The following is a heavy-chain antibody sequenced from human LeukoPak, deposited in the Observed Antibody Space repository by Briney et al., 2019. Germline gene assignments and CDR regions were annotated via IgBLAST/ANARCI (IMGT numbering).Heavy chain of an antibody. Sequence: ALVKVSCKASGYTFTGYYLHWVRQAPGHGLEWMGRINPNSGGTNFAQKFQGRVTMTRDTSISTAYMELSGLRSDDTAVYYCARGQYDSSGYYFESTFTRWGQGTLVTVSS. CDR1: GYTFTGYY. CDR3: ARGQYDSSGYYFESTFTR. V-gene: IGHV1-2*06. J-gene: IGHJ4*02. D-gene: IGHD3-22*01. CDR2: INPNSGGT.